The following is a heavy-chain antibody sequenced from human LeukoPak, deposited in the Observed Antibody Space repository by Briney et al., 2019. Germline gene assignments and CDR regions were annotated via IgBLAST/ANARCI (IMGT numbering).Heavy chain of an antibody. Sequence: SQTLSLTCTVSGGSISSGDYYWSWIRQPPGKGLEWIGYIYYSGSTHYNPSLKSRVTISVDTSKNQFSLKLSSVTAADTAVYYCRGAARPQYYYYMDVWGKGTTVTVSS. CDR2: IYYSGST. V-gene: IGHV4-30-4*01. D-gene: IGHD6-6*01. CDR1: GGSISSGDYY. CDR3: RGAARPQYYYYMDV. J-gene: IGHJ6*03.